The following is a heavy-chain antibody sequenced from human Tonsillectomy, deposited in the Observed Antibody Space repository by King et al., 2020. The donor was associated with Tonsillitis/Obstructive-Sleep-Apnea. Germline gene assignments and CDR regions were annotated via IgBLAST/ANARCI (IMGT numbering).Heavy chain of an antibody. CDR3: ARAPSGGGWDY. V-gene: IGHV3-66*01. J-gene: IGHJ4*02. Sequence: VQLVESVGGLVQPGGSLRLSCAASGVTVSSNYISWVRQAPGNGLELVSLIYGGGSTYYANSVKGRFTSSRDNSKNTLYLQMNSLRAEDTAVYYCARAPSGGGWDYWGQGTLVTVSS. D-gene: IGHD1-26*01. CDR1: GVTVSSNY. CDR2: IYGGGST.